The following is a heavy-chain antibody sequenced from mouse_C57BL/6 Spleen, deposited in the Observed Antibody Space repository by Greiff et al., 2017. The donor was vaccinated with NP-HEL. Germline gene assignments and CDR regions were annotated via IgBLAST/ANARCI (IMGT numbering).Heavy chain of an antibody. CDR3: ARRTSSVYYFDY. V-gene: IGHV1-61*01. D-gene: IGHD3-2*02. CDR1: GYTFTSYW. Sequence: VQLQQSGAELVRPGSSVKLSCKASGYTFTSYWMDWVKQRPGQGLEWIGNIYPSDSETHYNQKFKDKATLTVDKSSSTAYMQLSSLTSEDSAVYYCARRTSSVYYFDYWGQGTTLTVSS. CDR2: IYPSDSET. J-gene: IGHJ2*01.